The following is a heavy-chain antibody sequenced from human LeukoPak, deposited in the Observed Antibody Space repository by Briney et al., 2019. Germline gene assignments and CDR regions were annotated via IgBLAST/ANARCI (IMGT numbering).Heavy chain of an antibody. Sequence: SETLSLTCAVYGGSFSGYYWSWIRQPPGKGLEWIGEINHSGSTNYNPSLKSRVTISVDTSKNQFSLKLSSVTAADTAVYYCARRARGSGSYLTLDYWGQGTLVTVSS. V-gene: IGHV4-34*01. D-gene: IGHD1-26*01. CDR3: ARRARGSGSYLTLDY. CDR2: INHSGST. J-gene: IGHJ4*02. CDR1: GGSFSGYY.